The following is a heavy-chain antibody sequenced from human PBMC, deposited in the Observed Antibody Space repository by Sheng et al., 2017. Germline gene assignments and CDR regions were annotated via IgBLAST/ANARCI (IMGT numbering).Heavy chain of an antibody. J-gene: IGHJ6*02. CDR1: GGSFSGYY. V-gene: IGHV4-34*01. CDR3: VRRRVIARYYCMDV. CDR2: INHSGST. Sequence: QVQLQQWGAGLLKPSETLSLTCAVYGGSFSGYYWSWIRQPPGKGLEWIGEINHSGSTNYNPSLKSRVTISVDTSKNQFSLKLSSVTAADTAVYYCVRRRVIARYYCMDVWGQGTTVTVSS. D-gene: IGHD3-16*02.